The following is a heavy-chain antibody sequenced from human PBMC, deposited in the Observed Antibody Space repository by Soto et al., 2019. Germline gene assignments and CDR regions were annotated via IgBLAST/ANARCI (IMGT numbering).Heavy chain of an antibody. D-gene: IGHD6-19*01. CDR3: AKASVYSSGWYYFDY. V-gene: IGHV3-23*01. CDR1: GFTFSSYA. J-gene: IGHJ4*02. CDR2: ISGSGGST. Sequence: GSLRLSCAASGFTFSSYAMSWVRQAPGKGLEWVSAISGSGGSTYYADSVKGRFTISRDNSKNTLYLQMNSLRAEDTAVYYCAKASVYSSGWYYFDYWGQGTLVTVFS.